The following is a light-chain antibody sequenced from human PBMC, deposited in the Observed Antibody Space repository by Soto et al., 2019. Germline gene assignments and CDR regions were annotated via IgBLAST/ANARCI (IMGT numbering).Light chain of an antibody. V-gene: IGKV3-15*01. CDR1: QSVRSN. Sequence: EIVMTQSPATLSVSPGERASLSCRASQSVRSNLAWYQQKPGQAPRLLIYGASTRATGIPARFSGSGSGTEFTLTISSLRSEDFAIYYCQQYSNWPPLTFGGGTKVEIK. CDR3: QQYSNWPPLT. J-gene: IGKJ4*01. CDR2: GAS.